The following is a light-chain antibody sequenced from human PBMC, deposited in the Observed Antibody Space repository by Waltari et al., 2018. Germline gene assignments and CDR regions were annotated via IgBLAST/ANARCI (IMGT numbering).Light chain of an antibody. CDR1: SSDVGGYKY. J-gene: IGLJ1*01. CDR3: SSYTTSNTLV. CDR2: DVS. V-gene: IGLV2-14*03. Sequence: QSALTQPASVSGSPGQSFTLSCTGTSSDVGGYKYVSWYQQHPGKAPKLMIYDVSNRPSGVSNRFSGSKSGNTASLTISGLQAEDEADYYCSSYTTSNTLVFGTGTNVIVL.